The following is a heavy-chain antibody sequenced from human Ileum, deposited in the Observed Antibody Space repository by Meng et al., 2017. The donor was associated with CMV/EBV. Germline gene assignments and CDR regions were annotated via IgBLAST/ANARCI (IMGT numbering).Heavy chain of an antibody. CDR1: SFRGYY. CDR3: ARGLATYYYDSSGYYSFDY. D-gene: IGHD3-22*01. J-gene: IGHJ4*02. V-gene: IGHV4-34*01. Sequence: SFRGYYWSRLRQPPGKGLEWIGEINHSGSTNYNPSLKSRVTISVDTSKNQFSLKLSSVTAADTAVYYCARGLATYYYDSSGYYSFDYWGQGTLVTVSS. CDR2: INHSGST.